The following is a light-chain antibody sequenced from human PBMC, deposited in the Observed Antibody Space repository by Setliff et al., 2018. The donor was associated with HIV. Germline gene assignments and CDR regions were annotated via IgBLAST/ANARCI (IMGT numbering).Light chain of an antibody. CDR2: EVN. CDR1: SSDVGSYDL. V-gene: IGLV2-23*02. J-gene: IGLJ2*01. CDR3: CSYAGGSTFWV. Sequence: QSVLTQPASVSGSPGQSITISCTGTSSDVGSYDLVSWYQQHPGEAPKLVIYEVNKRPSGVSNRFSGSKSANTASLTIFGLQVEDEADYYCCSYAGGSTFWVFGGGTKVTVL.